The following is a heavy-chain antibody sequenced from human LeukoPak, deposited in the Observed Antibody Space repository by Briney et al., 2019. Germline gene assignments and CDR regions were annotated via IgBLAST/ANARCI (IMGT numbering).Heavy chain of an antibody. CDR2: VDYSGNT. Sequence: SETLSLTCTVSGGSISSYYWNWIRQPPGKGLEWIGYVDYSGNTDHNPSFESRVTMSMDTSKNLFSLKLTSVTAADTAVYYCARDRFATTTWDSTFDYWGQGILVTVSS. D-gene: IGHD5-24*01. J-gene: IGHJ4*02. CDR1: GGSISSYY. V-gene: IGHV4-59*01. CDR3: ARDRFATTTWDSTFDY.